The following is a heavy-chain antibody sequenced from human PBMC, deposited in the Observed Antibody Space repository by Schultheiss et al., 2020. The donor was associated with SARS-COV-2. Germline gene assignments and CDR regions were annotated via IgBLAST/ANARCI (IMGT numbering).Heavy chain of an antibody. CDR2: ISYDGGDK. Sequence: GGSLRLSCAASGFNFRIFGMYWVRQAPGMGLEWVALISYDGGDKYYADPVKGRFTVSRDSSKNTLYLQMNSMRDEDTAVYYCARGQQWLAKDFDYWGQGTLVTVSS. CDR3: ARGQQWLAKDFDY. V-gene: IGHV3-30*03. D-gene: IGHD6-19*01. J-gene: IGHJ4*02. CDR1: GFNFRIFG.